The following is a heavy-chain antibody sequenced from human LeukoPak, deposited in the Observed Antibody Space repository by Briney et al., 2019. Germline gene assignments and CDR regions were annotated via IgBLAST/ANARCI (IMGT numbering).Heavy chain of an antibody. D-gene: IGHD6-19*01. CDR1: GFTFDDYA. CDR2: ISWNSGSM. J-gene: IGHJ4*02. CDR3: AKDMRRGIAVAGLDY. V-gene: IGHV3-9*01. Sequence: GGSLRLSCAASGFTFDDYAMHWVRQAPGRGLEWVSGISWNSGSMGYADSVKGRFTISRDNAKNSLYLQMNSLRAEDTALYYCAKDMRRGIAVAGLDYWGQGTLVTVSS.